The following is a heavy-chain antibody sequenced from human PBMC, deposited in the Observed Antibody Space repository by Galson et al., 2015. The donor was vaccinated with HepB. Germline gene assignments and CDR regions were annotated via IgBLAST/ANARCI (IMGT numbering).Heavy chain of an antibody. D-gene: IGHD6-6*01. CDR1: GFTFSSYA. V-gene: IGHV3-23*01. CDR3: AKNGRRAYLIEQLVEFSISNLQFDY. J-gene: IGHJ4*02. Sequence: SLRLSCAASGFTFSSYAMSWVRQAPGKGLEWVSAISGSGGSTYYADSVKGRFTISRDNSKNTLYLQMNSLRAEDTAVYYCAKNGRRAYLIEQLVEFSISNLQFDYWGQGTLVTVSS. CDR2: ISGSGGST.